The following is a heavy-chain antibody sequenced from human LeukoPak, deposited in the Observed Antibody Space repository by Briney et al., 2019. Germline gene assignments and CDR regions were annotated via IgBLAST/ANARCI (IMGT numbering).Heavy chain of an antibody. V-gene: IGHV3-21*01. CDR2: ISSSSSYI. CDR3: ARGRSGYDRNDAFDI. D-gene: IGHD5-12*01. Sequence: GGSLRLSCAASGFTFSSYSMNWVRQAPGKGLERVSSISSSSSYIYYADSVKGRFTITRDNAKNSLYLQMNSLRAEDTAVYYCARGRSGYDRNDAFDIWGQGTMVTVSS. CDR1: GFTFSSYS. J-gene: IGHJ3*02.